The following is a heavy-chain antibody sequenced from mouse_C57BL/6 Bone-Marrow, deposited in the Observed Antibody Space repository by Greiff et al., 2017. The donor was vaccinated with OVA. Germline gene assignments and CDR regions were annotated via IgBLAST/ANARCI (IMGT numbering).Heavy chain of an antibody. CDR1: GYAFTNYL. D-gene: IGHD1-1*01. J-gene: IGHJ4*01. CDR3: ARGTTGGDY. V-gene: IGHV1-54*01. Sequence: LVESGAELVRPGTSVKVSCKASGYAFTNYLIEWVKQRPGQGLEWIGVINPGSGGTNYNEKFKGKATLTADKSSSTAYMQLSSLTSEDSAVYFCARGTTGGDYWGQGTSVTVSS. CDR2: INPGSGGT.